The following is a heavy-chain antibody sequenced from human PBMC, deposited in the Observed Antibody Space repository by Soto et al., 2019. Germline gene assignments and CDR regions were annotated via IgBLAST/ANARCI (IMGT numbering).Heavy chain of an antibody. CDR1: GYSFSTYW. V-gene: IGHV5-51*01. CDR3: ARHGPRVYYDNSDYYYYGMDV. J-gene: IGHJ6*02. D-gene: IGHD3-22*01. CDR2: IYPGDSDT. Sequence: PGESLKISCMASGYSFSTYWIAWVRQRPGKGLDWMGIIYPGDSDTRYSPSFQGQVTISVDNSIDTAYLEWTTLRASDSAMYYCARHGPRVYYDNSDYYYYGMDVWGQGTTVTVSS.